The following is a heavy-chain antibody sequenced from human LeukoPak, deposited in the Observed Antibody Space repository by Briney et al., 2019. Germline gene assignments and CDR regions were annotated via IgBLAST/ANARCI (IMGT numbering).Heavy chain of an antibody. CDR3: ASMNTETTYGY. CDR2: IYHSGRT. J-gene: IGHJ4*02. V-gene: IGHV4-39*01. Sequence: SETLSLTCTVSGGSISSSRYYWRWLRQPPGKGLEWIGNIYHSGRTYYNPSLKSRVTISIDTSKNQFSLKLSSVTAADTAVYYCASMNTETTYGYWGQGTLVTVSS. D-gene: IGHD4-11*01. CDR1: GGSISSSRYY.